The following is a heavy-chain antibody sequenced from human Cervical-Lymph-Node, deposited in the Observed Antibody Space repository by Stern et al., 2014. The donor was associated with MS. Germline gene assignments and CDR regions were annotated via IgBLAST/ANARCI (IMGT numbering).Heavy chain of an antibody. CDR2: INPKSCDT. CDR3: TRGPLYAPGFIDY. D-gene: IGHD2/OR15-2a*01. CDR1: GYTFTDYY. Sequence: QVQLVQSGAEVKKPGASIKVSCKASGYTFTDYYIHWVRQAPGQGLEWMGWINPKSCDTNFARKFKVRVTLTRDTSNNTAYMGLSSLISDDTAVYYCTRGPLYAPGFIDYWGQGTLLTVSS. J-gene: IGHJ4*02. V-gene: IGHV1-2*02.